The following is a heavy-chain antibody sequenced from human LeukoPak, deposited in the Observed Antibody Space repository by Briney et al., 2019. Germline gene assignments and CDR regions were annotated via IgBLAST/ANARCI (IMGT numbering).Heavy chain of an antibody. CDR1: SGSISSSSYY. CDR2: IYYSGST. Sequence: SETLSLTCTVSSGSISSSSYYWGWIRQPPGKGLEWIGSIYYSGSTYYNPSLKSRVTISVDTSKNQFSLELSSVTAADTAVYYCASPKGLSSGWYDGFYWGQGTLVTVSS. J-gene: IGHJ4*02. CDR3: ASPKGLSSGWYDGFY. D-gene: IGHD6-19*01. V-gene: IGHV4-39*01.